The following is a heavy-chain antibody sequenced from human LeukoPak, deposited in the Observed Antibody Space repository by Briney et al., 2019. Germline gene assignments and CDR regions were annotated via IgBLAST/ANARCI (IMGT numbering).Heavy chain of an antibody. D-gene: IGHD1-20*01. CDR3: ARVNWNDAGSFAV. CDR1: GFTFSHYI. Sequence: GSLRLSCAASGFTFSHYIMNWVRQAPGKGLEWHSYISSSSSPIYYADSVKGRFTISRDNAKNSLYLQMNSLRDEDTGVYYCARVNWNDAGSFAVGGQGTLVTVSS. J-gene: IGHJ4*02. CDR2: ISSSSSPI. V-gene: IGHV3-48*02.